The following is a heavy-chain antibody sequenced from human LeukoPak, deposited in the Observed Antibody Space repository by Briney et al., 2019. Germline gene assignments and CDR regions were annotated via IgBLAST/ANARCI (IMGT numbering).Heavy chain of an antibody. Sequence: GASVKVPRKASSYTFTSYGISWVRQAPGQGLEWMGWISAHNGHTNYAQKVQGRLTMTTDTSTSTAYMELRSLISDDTAVYYCARDYYDSSGRFDYWGQGTLVTVSS. J-gene: IGHJ4*02. D-gene: IGHD3-22*01. CDR3: ARDYYDSSGRFDY. CDR1: SYTFTSYG. V-gene: IGHV1-18*01. CDR2: ISAHNGHT.